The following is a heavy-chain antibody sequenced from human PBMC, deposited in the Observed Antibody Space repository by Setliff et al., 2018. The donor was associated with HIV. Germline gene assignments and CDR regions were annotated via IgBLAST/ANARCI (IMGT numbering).Heavy chain of an antibody. CDR3: ARLTRSSSNSYKGRFDP. CDR1: GGSISSGSYY. Sequence: PSETLSLTCTVSGGSISSGSYYWSWIRQPAGKGLEWIGHIYTSGSTNYNPSLKSRVTISVDTSKNQFSLKLSSVTAADTAVYYCARLTRSSSNSYKGRFDPWGQGTLVTVSS. D-gene: IGHD2-15*01. CDR2: IYTSGST. J-gene: IGHJ5*02. V-gene: IGHV4-61*09.